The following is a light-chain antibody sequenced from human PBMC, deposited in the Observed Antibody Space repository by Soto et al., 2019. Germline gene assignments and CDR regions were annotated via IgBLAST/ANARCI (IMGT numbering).Light chain of an antibody. CDR1: QSISPW. V-gene: IGKV1-5*03. CDR3: QHYSGYSP. CDR2: KAS. J-gene: IGKJ1*01. Sequence: DIQMTQSPSTLSASVGDRVTITCRASQSISPWLAWYQQKPGTAPKLMIYKASSLESGVPSRFSGSASGTEFTLTIRSLQPDDFATYYCQHYSGYSPFGQGTKVDIK.